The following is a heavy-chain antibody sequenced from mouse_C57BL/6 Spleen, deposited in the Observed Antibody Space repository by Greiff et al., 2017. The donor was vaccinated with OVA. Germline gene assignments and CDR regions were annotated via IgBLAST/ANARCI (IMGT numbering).Heavy chain of an antibody. CDR3: ARGAAQALDY. D-gene: IGHD3-2*02. V-gene: IGHV2-6*03. CDR1: GFSLTSYG. Sequence: VKLVESGPGLVAPSQSLSITCTVSGFSLTSYGVHWVRQPPGQGLEWLVVIWSDGSTTYNSTLKSRQGISKDNTKTQVFLKMNSLQTDDTAMYYCARGAAQALDYWGQGTTLTVSS. J-gene: IGHJ2*01. CDR2: IWSDGST.